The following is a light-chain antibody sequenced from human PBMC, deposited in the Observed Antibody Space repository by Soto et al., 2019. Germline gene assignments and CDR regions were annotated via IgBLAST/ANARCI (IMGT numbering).Light chain of an antibody. Sequence: EVVLTQSPATLSLSPGERATLSCRASQRITSYLAWYQQKPGQAPRLLIYDATNRVAGVPASFSGSRSGTDFTLTITSLQSEDFAISYCQQYNNWPRGTFGQGTKVDIK. V-gene: IGKV3-11*01. J-gene: IGKJ2*02. CDR1: QRITSY. CDR3: QQYNNWPRGT. CDR2: DAT.